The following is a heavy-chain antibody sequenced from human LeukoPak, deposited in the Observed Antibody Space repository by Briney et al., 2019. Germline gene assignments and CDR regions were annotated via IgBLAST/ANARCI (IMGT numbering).Heavy chain of an antibody. Sequence: GGSLRLSCAASGFTFSSYGMSWVCQAPGKGLEWVSAISGSGGSTYYADSVKGRFTISRDNSKNTLYLQMNSLRAEDTAVYYCAKDFEILPRTYFDYWGQGTLVTVSS. CDR2: ISGSGGST. V-gene: IGHV3-23*01. CDR3: AKDFEILPRTYFDY. J-gene: IGHJ4*02. CDR1: GFTFSSYG. D-gene: IGHD2-15*01.